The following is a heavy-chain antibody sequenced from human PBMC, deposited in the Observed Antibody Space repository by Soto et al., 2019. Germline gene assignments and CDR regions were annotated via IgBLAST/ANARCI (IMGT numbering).Heavy chain of an antibody. D-gene: IGHD2-2*01. Sequence: GGSLRLSCVTSGITFNHFGMKWVRQAPGKGLEWVSSISASGFNKYYADSVKGRFTISRDDSKNTLYLQINNLRAEDTATYYCAKEMLASISRPVDPWGQGALVTVSS. CDR2: ISASGFNK. V-gene: IGHV3-23*01. CDR3: AKEMLASISRPVDP. J-gene: IGHJ5*02. CDR1: GITFNHFG.